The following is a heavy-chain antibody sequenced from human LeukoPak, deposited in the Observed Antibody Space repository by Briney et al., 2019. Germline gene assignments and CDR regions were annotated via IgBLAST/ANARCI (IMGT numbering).Heavy chain of an antibody. Sequence: GGSLRLSCAASGFTFSSYAMSWVRQAPGKGLEWVSAISGGGVSTYLADSVKGRFTISRDNSKNSLYLQMNSLRAEDTAVYYCASSEVWYDSSGTLYWGQGTLVTVSS. V-gene: IGHV3-23*01. J-gene: IGHJ4*02. CDR3: ASSEVWYDSSGTLY. CDR2: ISGGGVST. D-gene: IGHD3-22*01. CDR1: GFTFSSYA.